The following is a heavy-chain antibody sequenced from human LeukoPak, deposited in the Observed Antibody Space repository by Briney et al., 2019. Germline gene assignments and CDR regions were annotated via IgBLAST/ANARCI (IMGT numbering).Heavy chain of an antibody. Sequence: GSLRLSCAASGFTFNNYAMSWVRQPPGKGLEWIGEIYHSGSTNYNPSLKSRVTIAVDKSKNQFSLKLSSVTAADTAVYYCARASHDYGDYSHFDYWGQGTLVTVSS. D-gene: IGHD4-17*01. CDR1: GFTFNNYAM. CDR3: ARASHDYGDYSHFDY. V-gene: IGHV4-4*02. J-gene: IGHJ4*02. CDR2: IYHSGST.